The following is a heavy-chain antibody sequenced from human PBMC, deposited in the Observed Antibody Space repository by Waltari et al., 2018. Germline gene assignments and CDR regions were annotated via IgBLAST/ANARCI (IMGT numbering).Heavy chain of an antibody. J-gene: IGHJ4*02. CDR2: FDPAGTYT. V-gene: IGHV5-10-1*03. D-gene: IGHD6-19*01. Sequence: EVQLVQSGAEIKKPGESLRISCQGSGYSFTNHWITWVRQMPGKGLEWMGRFDPAGTYTNYSPSVQGHVTVSADKSISTAYLQWSSLKASDTAIYYCARHAFGNSGWHFFDYWGQGTLVTVSS. CDR1: GYSFTNHW. CDR3: ARHAFGNSGWHFFDY.